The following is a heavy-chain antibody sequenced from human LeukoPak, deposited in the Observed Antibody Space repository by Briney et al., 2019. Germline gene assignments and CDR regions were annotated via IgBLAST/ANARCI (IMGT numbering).Heavy chain of an antibody. J-gene: IGHJ4*02. CDR3: ASQSSVDTAMALGDY. D-gene: IGHD5-18*01. Sequence: SGALSLTCTVSGDSISSGVYYWSWIHHPPGKGLEWIGYIYYSGSTYYNPSLKGRVTISVDTSKNQFSLKLSSVTAADTAVYYCASQSSVDTAMALGDYWGQGTLVTVSS. V-gene: IGHV4-30-4*01. CDR1: GDSISSGVYY. CDR2: IYYSGST.